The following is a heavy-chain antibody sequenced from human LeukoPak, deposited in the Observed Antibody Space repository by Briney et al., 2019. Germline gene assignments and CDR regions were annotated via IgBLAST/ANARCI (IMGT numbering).Heavy chain of an antibody. CDR2: IKSKTDGGTT. J-gene: IGHJ3*02. V-gene: IGHV3-15*01. CDR3: TTEDVEMATIAAFDI. CDR1: GFTFSNAW. Sequence: GGSLRLSCVASGFTFSNAWMSWVRQAPGKGLEWVGRIKSKTDGGTTDYAAPVKGRFTISRDDPKNTLYLQMNSLKTEDTAVYYCTTEDVEMATIAAFDIWGQGTMVTVSS. D-gene: IGHD5-24*01.